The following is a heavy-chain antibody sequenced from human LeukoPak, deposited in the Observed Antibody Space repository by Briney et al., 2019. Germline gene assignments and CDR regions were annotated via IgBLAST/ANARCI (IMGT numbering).Heavy chain of an antibody. CDR3: ARSHPSPYYYDSSGLFDP. V-gene: IGHV4-59*08. CDR1: GGSISSYY. J-gene: IGHJ5*02. CDR2: IYYSGST. Sequence: SETLSLTRTVSGGSISSYYWSWIRRPPGKGLEWIGYIYYSGSTNYNPSLKSRVTISVDTSKNQFSLKLSSVTAADTAVYYCARSHPSPYYYDSSGLFDPWGQGTLVTVSS. D-gene: IGHD3-22*01.